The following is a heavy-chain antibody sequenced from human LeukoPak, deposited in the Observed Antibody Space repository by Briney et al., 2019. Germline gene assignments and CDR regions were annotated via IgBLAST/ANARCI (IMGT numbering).Heavy chain of an antibody. V-gene: IGHV3-53*01. CDR3: VHGWASYGSGSSEFFDY. CDR2: LYHDGGT. D-gene: IGHD3-10*01. Sequence: PGGSLRLSRAASGFTVSSNYMSWVRQAPGKGLEYVSVLYHDGGTYYADSVKGRFTISRDNSKNTLDLQMNSLRVEDTAVYYCVHGWASYGSGSSEFFDYWGQGSLVTVSS. CDR1: GFTVSSNY. J-gene: IGHJ4*02.